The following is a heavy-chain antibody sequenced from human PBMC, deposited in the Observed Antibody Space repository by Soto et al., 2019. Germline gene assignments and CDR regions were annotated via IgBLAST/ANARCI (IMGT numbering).Heavy chain of an antibody. V-gene: IGHV1-24*01. CDR3: ATGVLNISPGIAAAGTIF. D-gene: IGHD6-13*01. Sequence: ASVKVSCKVSGYTLTELSMLWVRQAPGKGLEWMGGFDPEDGETIYAQKFQGRVTMTEDTSTDTAYMELSSLRSEDTAVYYCATGVLNISPGIAAAGTIFWGQGTLVTVSS. CDR1: GYTLTELS. J-gene: IGHJ4*02. CDR2: FDPEDGET.